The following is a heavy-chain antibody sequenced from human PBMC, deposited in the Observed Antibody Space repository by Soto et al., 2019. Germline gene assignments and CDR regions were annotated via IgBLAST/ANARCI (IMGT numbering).Heavy chain of an antibody. D-gene: IGHD4-17*01. J-gene: IGHJ5*02. CDR2: ISYDGSNK. V-gene: IGHV3-30-3*01. Sequence: GGSLRLSCAASGLNFSNHAMHWVRQAPGKGLEWVAIISYDGSNKYYADSVKGRFTISRDNSKNTLYLQMNSLRSEDTAVYYCARGIKYGDYSRWFDPWGPGTLVTVSS. CDR1: GLNFSNHA. CDR3: ARGIKYGDYSRWFDP.